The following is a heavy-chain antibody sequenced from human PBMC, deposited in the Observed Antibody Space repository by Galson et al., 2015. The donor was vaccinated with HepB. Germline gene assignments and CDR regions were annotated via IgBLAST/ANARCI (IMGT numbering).Heavy chain of an antibody. CDR3: AKDPCSGGSCYSGGLSY. CDR1: GFTFSSYG. Sequence: SLRLSCAASGFTFSSYGMHWVRQAPGKGLEWVAVISYDGSNKYYADSVKGRFTISRDNSKNTLYLQMNSLRAEDTAVYYCAKDPCSGGSCYSGGLSYWGQGTLVTVSS. V-gene: IGHV3-30*18. CDR2: ISYDGSNK. J-gene: IGHJ4*02. D-gene: IGHD2-15*01.